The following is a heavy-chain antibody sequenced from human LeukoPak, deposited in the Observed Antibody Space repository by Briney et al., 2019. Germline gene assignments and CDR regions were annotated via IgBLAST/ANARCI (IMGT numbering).Heavy chain of an antibody. D-gene: IGHD1-7*01. J-gene: IGHJ6*03. CDR2: INWNGGST. CDR3: ARDGGTTYYYYYHMDV. V-gene: IGHV3-20*04. Sequence: GGSLRLSCVVSGFTSEGYGMSWVRQAPGKGLEWVSGINWNGGSTGYADSVKGRFIISRDNAKNSLYLQMNSLRVEDTALYYCARDGGTTYYYYYHMDVWGRGTTVTVSS. CDR1: GFTSEGYG.